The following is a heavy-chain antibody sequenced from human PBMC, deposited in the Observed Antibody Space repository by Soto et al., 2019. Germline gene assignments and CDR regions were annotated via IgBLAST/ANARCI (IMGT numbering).Heavy chain of an antibody. CDR2: ISSSSSYI. V-gene: IGHV3-21*04. D-gene: IGHD4-17*01. CDR3: AKEEYGDSLDFDY. J-gene: IGHJ4*02. Sequence: GGSLRLSCAASGFTFSSYSMNWVRQAPEKGLEWVSSISSSSSYIYYADSVKGRFTISRDNSKNTLYLQMNSLRAEDTAVYYCAKEEYGDSLDFDYWGQGTGVTVSS. CDR1: GFTFSSYS.